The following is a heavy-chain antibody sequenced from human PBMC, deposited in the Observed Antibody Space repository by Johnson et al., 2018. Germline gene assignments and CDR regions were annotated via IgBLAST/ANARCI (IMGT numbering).Heavy chain of an antibody. D-gene: IGHD3-22*01. J-gene: IGHJ4*02. Sequence: VQLVESGGGLVQPGRSLRLSCAASRFTFDDYAMHWVRQAPGKGLEWVSGISWNSGSIGYADSVKGRFTISRDNNKNSLFLQMNSLRPEDTALYYCAKDKAHKFDRGASFGYWGQGILVTVSS. V-gene: IGHV3-9*01. CDR2: ISWNSGSI. CDR1: RFTFDDYA. CDR3: AKDKAHKFDRGASFGY.